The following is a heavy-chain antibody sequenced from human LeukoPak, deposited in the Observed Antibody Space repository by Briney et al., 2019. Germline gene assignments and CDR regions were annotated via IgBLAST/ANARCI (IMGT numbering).Heavy chain of an antibody. CDR1: GGTFSSYA. J-gene: IGHJ3*02. CDR3: ARDLGGAFDI. CDR2: INAGNGNT. D-gene: IGHD3-16*01. V-gene: IGHV1-3*01. Sequence: GASVKVSCKASGGTFSSYAISWVRQAPGQGLEWMGWINAGNGNTKYSQKFQGRVTITRDTSASTAYMELSSLRSEDTAVYYCARDLGGAFDIWGQGTMVTVSS.